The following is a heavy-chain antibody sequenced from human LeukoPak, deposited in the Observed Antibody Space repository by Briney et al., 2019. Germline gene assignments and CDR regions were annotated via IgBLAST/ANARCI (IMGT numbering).Heavy chain of an antibody. CDR3: ARDETMLGYGPGIDY. J-gene: IGHJ4*02. CDR1: GFTFSSYG. CDR2: IWYDGSNK. V-gene: IGHV3-33*01. D-gene: IGHD5-12*01. Sequence: GRSLRLSCAASGFTFSSYGMHWVRQAPGKGLEWVAVIWYDGSNKYYADSVKGRFTISRDNSKNTLYLQMNSLRAEDTAVYYCARDETMLGYGPGIDYWGQGTLVTVSS.